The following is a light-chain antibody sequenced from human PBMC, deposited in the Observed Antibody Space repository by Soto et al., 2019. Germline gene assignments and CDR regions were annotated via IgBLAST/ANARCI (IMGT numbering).Light chain of an antibody. Sequence: EIVLTQSPVTLSLSPGERATLSCRASQSVSNNYLAWYQQKPGQAPRLLIYGASNRATGIPDRFSGSGSGTDFTLTVSRLEPEDFAVYYCQQFSSYPLTFGGGTKVDIK. V-gene: IGKV3-20*01. CDR2: GAS. CDR1: QSVSNNY. J-gene: IGKJ4*01. CDR3: QQFSSYPLT.